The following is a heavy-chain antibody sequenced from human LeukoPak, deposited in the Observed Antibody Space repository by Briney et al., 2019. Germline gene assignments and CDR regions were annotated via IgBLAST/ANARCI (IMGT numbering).Heavy chain of an antibody. V-gene: IGHV1-2*02. CDR3: ARDAQRGSYNWFDP. D-gene: IGHD1-26*01. CDR1: GYTFTGYY. CDR2: INPNSGGT. J-gene: IGHJ5*02. Sequence: ASVKVSFKASGYTFTGYYIHWVRQAPGQGLEWMGWINPNSGGTNYAQKFQGRVTMTRDTSISTAYMELSRLRSDDTAVYYCARDAQRGSYNWFDPWGQGTLVTVSS.